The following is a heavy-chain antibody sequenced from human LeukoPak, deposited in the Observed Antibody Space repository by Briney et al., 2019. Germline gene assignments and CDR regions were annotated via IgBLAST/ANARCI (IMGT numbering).Heavy chain of an antibody. D-gene: IGHD6-19*01. Sequence: GGSLRLSCAASGFTFSTYAMNWVRQAPGKGLEWVSGISGSGGSTYYADSVKGRFTISRDNSKNMVYLRMNSLRAEDTAIYYCAKDLIAVAGTSWGQGTLVTVSS. CDR3: AKDLIAVAGTS. CDR2: ISGSGGST. V-gene: IGHV3-23*01. J-gene: IGHJ4*02. CDR1: GFTFSTYA.